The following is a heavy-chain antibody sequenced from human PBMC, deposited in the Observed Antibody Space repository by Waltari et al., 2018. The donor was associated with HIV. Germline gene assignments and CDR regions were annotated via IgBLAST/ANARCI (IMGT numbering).Heavy chain of an antibody. V-gene: IGHV4-30-4*01. CDR1: GCSLISDDYY. CDR2: IFSSGTA. D-gene: IGHD2-8*01. CDR3: ARGLRQQVSSYYFDF. Sequence: VQLQESGPGLVQPSQTLSLSCSVSGCSLISDDYYWPWLRPPPGKGLEGVGYIFSSGTANYNPSLKSRLSVSLDRSKNQFSLNVRSVTAADTAVYYCARGLRQQVSSYYFDFWGLGTLVVVSS. J-gene: IGHJ4*02.